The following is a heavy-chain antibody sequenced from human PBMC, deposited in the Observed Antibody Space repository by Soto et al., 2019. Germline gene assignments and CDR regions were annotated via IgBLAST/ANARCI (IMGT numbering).Heavy chain of an antibody. CDR3: AKEDIVVVVAATWYFQH. V-gene: IGHV3-30*18. D-gene: IGHD2-15*01. J-gene: IGHJ1*01. CDR1: GFTFSSYG. CDR2: ISYDGSNK. Sequence: QVQLAESGGGVVQPGRSLRLSCAASGFTFSSYGMHWVRQAPGKGLEWVAVISYDGSNKYYADSVKGRFTISRDNSKNTLYLQMNSLRAEDTAVYYCAKEDIVVVVAATWYFQHWGQGTLVTVSS.